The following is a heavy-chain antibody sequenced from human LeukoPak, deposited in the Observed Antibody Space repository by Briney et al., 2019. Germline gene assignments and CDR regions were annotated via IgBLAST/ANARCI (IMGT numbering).Heavy chain of an antibody. D-gene: IGHD6-13*01. CDR3: ATPYSSSSRYFDL. J-gene: IGHJ2*01. CDR1: GGSISSSSYY. Sequence: SETLSLTCTVSGGSISSSSYYWGWIRQPPGKGLEWIGSIYYSGSTYYNPSLKSRVTISVDTSKNQFSLKLSSVTAADTAVYYCATPYSSSSRYFDLWGRGTLVTVPS. V-gene: IGHV4-39*01. CDR2: IYYSGST.